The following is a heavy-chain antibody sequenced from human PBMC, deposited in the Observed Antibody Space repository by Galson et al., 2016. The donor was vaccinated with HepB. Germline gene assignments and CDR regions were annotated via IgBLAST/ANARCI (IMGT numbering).Heavy chain of an antibody. J-gene: IGHJ6*02. CDR2: INPNSGGT. D-gene: IGHD3-10*01. V-gene: IGHV1-2*04. CDR3: ARESLTMVRGAPLYGMDV. CDR1: GYTFISYY. Sequence: SVKVSCKASGYTFISYYIHWVRQAPGQGLEWMGWINPNSGGTNYAQKFQGWVTVTRDTSISTANMEVSWLSSDDTAVYYCARESLTMVRGAPLYGMDVWGQGTTITVSS.